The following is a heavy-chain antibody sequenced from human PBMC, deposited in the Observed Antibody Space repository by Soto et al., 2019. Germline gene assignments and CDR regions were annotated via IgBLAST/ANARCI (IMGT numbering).Heavy chain of an antibody. CDR1: GFTGTNNH. D-gene: IGHD2-15*01. J-gene: IGHJ4*02. CDR3: TGFGGNPV. Sequence: EVQGVESGGGLTQPGGSLRLSCALSGFTGTNNHVTWVRQSTGKGLECVSVIWNNGRTSYADSVKGRFTISRDNSKNTVYLQMKSLRAEDTAMYYCTGFGGNPVWGQGTLVTVSS. V-gene: IGHV3-53*01. CDR2: IWNNGRT.